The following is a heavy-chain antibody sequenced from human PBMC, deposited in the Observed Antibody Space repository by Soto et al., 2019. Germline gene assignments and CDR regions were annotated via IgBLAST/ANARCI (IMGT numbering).Heavy chain of an antibody. CDR3: AHFDWFIDY. V-gene: IGHV3-23*01. D-gene: IGHD3-9*01. CDR1: GFTFRDHS. CDR2: ISGSGSST. Sequence: HPGGSLRLSCAASGFTFRDHSMSWVRQAPGKGLEWVSAISGSGSSTYYADSVKGRFTISRDNSKNMLYLQMNSLRAEDTAVYYCAHFDWFIDYWGQGTLVTVSS. J-gene: IGHJ4*02.